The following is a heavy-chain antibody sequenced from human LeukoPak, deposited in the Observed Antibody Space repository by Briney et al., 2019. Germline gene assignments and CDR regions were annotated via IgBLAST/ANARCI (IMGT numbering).Heavy chain of an antibody. CDR1: GYTFTSYG. CDR3: ARDTPSRRDGYDFDY. Sequence: ASVKVSCKASGYTFTSYGISWVRQAPGQGLEWMGWISGYNGNINYAQELQGRVTMTTDTSTSAAYMELRSLRSDDTAVYYCARDTPSRRDGYDFDYWGQGTLVTVSS. J-gene: IGHJ4*02. V-gene: IGHV1-18*01. D-gene: IGHD5-24*01. CDR2: ISGYNGNI.